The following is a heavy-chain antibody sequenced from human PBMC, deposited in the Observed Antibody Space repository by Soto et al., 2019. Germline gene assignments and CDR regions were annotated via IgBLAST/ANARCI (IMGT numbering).Heavy chain of an antibody. V-gene: IGHV4-59*01. D-gene: IGHD5-18*01. J-gene: IGHJ3*02. CDR3: ARGYSYDYRIAIDS. Sequence: SETLSLTCTVSGGSISSYYWSWIRQPPGKGLEWIGYIYYSGSTNYNPSLKSRVTISVDTSKSHFSLKLTSVTAADTAVYYCARGYSYDYRIAIDSWGQGTMVTVSS. CDR2: IYYSGST. CDR1: GGSISSYY.